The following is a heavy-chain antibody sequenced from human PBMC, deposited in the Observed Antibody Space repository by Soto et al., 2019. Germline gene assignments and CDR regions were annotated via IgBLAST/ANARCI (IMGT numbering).Heavy chain of an antibody. Sequence: SETLSLTCAVSSYSISGGFYWAWIRQPPGKGLEWIGNIYHSGSAHYNPSLKSRVTMSVDTSKNNFSLRLTSVTAADTAVYYCARVPILEYWSDPWGQGILVTVSS. CDR3: ARVPILEYWSDP. D-gene: IGHD3-3*01. V-gene: IGHV4-38-2*01. J-gene: IGHJ5*02. CDR2: IYHSGSA. CDR1: SYSISGGFY.